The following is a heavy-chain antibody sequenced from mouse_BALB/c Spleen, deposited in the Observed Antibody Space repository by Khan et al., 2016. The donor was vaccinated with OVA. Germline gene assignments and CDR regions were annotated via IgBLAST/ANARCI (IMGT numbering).Heavy chain of an antibody. CDR1: GLNIKDTY. CDR2: IDTPNGNT. J-gene: IGHJ2*01. CDR3: AKRARK. Sequence: VQLQQSGAELVKPGATVTLSCTASGLNIKDTYMHWLKQWPEQGLGWVGRIDTPNGNTKYVPKVQGRVTITTDTATHTFYLQLNSMKSEDTAVYCWAKRARKWGQGTTLTVSS. V-gene: IGHV14-3*02. D-gene: IGHD3-3*01.